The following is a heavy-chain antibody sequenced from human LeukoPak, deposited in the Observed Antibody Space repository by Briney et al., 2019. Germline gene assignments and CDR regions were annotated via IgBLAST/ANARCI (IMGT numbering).Heavy chain of an antibody. V-gene: IGHV3-21*01. CDR3: ARDPVFITMIPTYFDY. J-gene: IGHJ4*02. CDR2: ISSSSSYI. CDR1: GFTFSSYS. Sequence: TGGSLRLSCAASGFTFSSYSMNWVRQAPGKGLEWVSSISSSSSYIYYADSVKGRFTISRDNAKNSLYLQMNSLRAEDTAVYYCARDPVFITMIPTYFDYWGQGTLVTVSS. D-gene: IGHD3-22*01.